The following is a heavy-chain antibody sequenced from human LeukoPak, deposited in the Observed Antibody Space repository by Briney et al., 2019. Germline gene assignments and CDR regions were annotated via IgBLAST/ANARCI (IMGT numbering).Heavy chain of an antibody. Sequence: GGYLRLYCAASGFTFSSYSMNWLRQAPGKGLKWGSSINSSSSYIYYADPVKGRLTISRANAKNSLYLQMNSLRAVDTAVYYCATGGGYCSGGSCYGSNYWGQGTLVTVSS. CDR1: GFTFSSYS. CDR3: ATGGGYCSGGSCYGSNY. D-gene: IGHD2-15*01. V-gene: IGHV3-21*01. J-gene: IGHJ4*02. CDR2: INSSSSYI.